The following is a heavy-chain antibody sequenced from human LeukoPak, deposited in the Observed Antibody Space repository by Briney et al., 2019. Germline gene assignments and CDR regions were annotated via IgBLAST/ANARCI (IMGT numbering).Heavy chain of an antibody. D-gene: IGHD4-23*01. CDR3: ARLVNNAFDI. J-gene: IGHJ3*02. CDR2: TNQDGSDN. V-gene: IGHV3-7*01. CDR1: GFTFSSYA. Sequence: GGSLRLSCAASGFTFSSYAITWVRQAPGKGLEWVTHTNQDGSDNYYVDSVKGRFTISRDNAKNSLYLQMSSLRVEDTAVYYCARLVNNAFDIWGQGTMVTVSS.